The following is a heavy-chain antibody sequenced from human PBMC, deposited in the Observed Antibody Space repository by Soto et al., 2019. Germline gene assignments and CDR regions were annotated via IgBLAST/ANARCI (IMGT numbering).Heavy chain of an antibody. CDR3: AATGGGDILTGPNFDY. V-gene: IGHV1-58*01. J-gene: IGHJ4*02. CDR2: IVVGSGNT. CDR1: GFTFTSSA. Sequence: GPSVKVSCKASGFTFTSSAVQWVRQARGQRLEWIGWIVVGSGNTNYAQKFQERVTITRDMSTSTAYMELSSLRSEDTAVYYCAATGGGDILTGPNFDYWGQGTLVTVSS. D-gene: IGHD3-9*01.